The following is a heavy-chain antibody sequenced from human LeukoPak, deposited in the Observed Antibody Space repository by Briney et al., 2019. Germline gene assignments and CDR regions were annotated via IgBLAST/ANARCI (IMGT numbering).Heavy chain of an antibody. D-gene: IGHD4-17*01. CDR1: EFIFDNYN. J-gene: IGHJ5*02. Sequence: GGSLRLSCAASEFIFDNYNINWVRQAPGKGLERLSYISSSSSVVLYADSVKGRLTISRHSAKNSVYLQLNSLRDEDTAVYYCIVFGDSNHWGQGTLVTVSS. CDR2: ISSSSSVV. V-gene: IGHV3-48*02. CDR3: IVFGDSNH.